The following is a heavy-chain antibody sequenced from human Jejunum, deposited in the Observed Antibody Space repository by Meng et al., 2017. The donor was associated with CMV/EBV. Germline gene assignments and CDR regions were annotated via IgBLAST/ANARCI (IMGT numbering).Heavy chain of an antibody. CDR1: GYTFIDYG. V-gene: IGHV7-4-1*02. J-gene: IGHJ4*02. Sequence: QVQLVQSGSELKEPGASLKISCKASGYTFIDYGINWVREAPGQRLEWMGWINTNTGNPTYAQDFTGRFVFSLDTSVSTAYLQISSLRAEDTAIYYCWRGAGAHTAKADYWGQGTLVTVSS. CDR2: INTNTGNP. CDR3: WRGAGAHTAKADY. D-gene: IGHD5-18*01.